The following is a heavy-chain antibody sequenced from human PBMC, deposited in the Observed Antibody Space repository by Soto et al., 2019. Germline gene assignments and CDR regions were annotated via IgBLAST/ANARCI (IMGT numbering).Heavy chain of an antibody. J-gene: IGHJ6*02. CDR3: ARDPVDPRFSSQGMDV. D-gene: IGHD3-10*01. V-gene: IGHV1-46*01. Sequence: GASVKVSCKASGYTFTSYYMHWVRQAPGQGLEWMGIINPSGGSTSYAQKFQGRVTMTRDTSTSTVYMELSSLRSEDTAVYYCARDPVDPRFSSQGMDVWGQGTTVTVSS. CDR2: INPSGGST. CDR1: GYTFTSYY.